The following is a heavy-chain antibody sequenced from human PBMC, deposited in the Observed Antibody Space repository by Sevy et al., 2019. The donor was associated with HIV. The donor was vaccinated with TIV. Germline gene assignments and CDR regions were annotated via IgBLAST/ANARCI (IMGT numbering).Heavy chain of an antibody. J-gene: IGHJ4*02. CDR2: ISSSGSET. D-gene: IGHD3-10*01. V-gene: IGHV3-23*01. CDR3: VKGGSGDY. CDR1: GFIFTKYD. Sequence: GGSLRLSCAASGFIFTKYDMNWVRQIPGEGPEWVAGISSSGSETYYTDSVKGRFTISRDNSVNTLYLQMNSLRDEDTAVYFCVKGGSGDYWGQGTVVTISS.